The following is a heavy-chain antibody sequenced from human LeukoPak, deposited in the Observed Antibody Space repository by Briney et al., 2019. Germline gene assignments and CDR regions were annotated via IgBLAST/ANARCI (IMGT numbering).Heavy chain of an antibody. D-gene: IGHD1-26*01. CDR3: AKGSSGSYYVSDY. J-gene: IGHJ4*02. Sequence: GGSLRLSCAASGFTFGSYAMSWVRQPPGKGLEWVSGIIGGGTTTYYADSVKGRFTISRDNSKNTVYLQMNNLRVEDTAVYYCAKGSSGSYYVSDYWGQGTLVTVSS. CDR1: GFTFGSYA. V-gene: IGHV3-23*01. CDR2: IIGGGTTT.